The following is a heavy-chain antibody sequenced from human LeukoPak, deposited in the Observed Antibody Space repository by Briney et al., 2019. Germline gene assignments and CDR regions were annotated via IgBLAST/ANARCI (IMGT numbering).Heavy chain of an antibody. D-gene: IGHD1-14*01. CDR2: INTDGSST. V-gene: IGHV3-74*01. CDR3: ARGQKNPAFDI. J-gene: IGHJ3*02. CDR1: GFTFSSYW. Sequence: GGSLRLSCAASGFTFSSYWMHWVRQAPGKGLVWVSRINTDGSSTSYADSVKGRFTTSRDNAKNTLYLQMNSLRAEDTAVYYCARGQKNPAFDIWGQGTMVTVSS.